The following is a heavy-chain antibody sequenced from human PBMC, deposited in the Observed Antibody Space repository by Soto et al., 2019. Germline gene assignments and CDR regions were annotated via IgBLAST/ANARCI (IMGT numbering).Heavy chain of an antibody. J-gene: IGHJ6*02. CDR2: IYHSGST. D-gene: IGHD6-13*01. V-gene: IGHV4-30-2*01. CDR3: ARGSPSSRYGMDV. Sequence: PSETLSLTCAVSGGSISSGGYSWSWIRQPPGKGLEWIGEIYHSGSTNYNPSLKSRVTISVDKSKNQFSLKLSSVTAADTAVYYCARGSPSSRYGMDVWGQGTTVTVSS. CDR1: GGSISSGGYS.